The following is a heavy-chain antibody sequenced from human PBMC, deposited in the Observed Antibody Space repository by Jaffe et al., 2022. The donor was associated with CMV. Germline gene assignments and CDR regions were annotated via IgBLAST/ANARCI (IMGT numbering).Heavy chain of an antibody. J-gene: IGHJ5*02. CDR1: GYSFTSYW. CDR3: ARYASLIYCSGGSCYSAWFDP. V-gene: IGHV5-51*01. Sequence: EVQLVQSGAEVKKPGESLKISCKGSGYSFTSYWIGWVRQMPGKGLEWMGIIYPGDSDTRYSPSFQGQVTISADKSISTAYLQWSSLKASDTAMYYCARYASLIYCSGGSCYSAWFDPWGQGTLVTVSS. CDR2: IYPGDSDT. D-gene: IGHD2-15*01.